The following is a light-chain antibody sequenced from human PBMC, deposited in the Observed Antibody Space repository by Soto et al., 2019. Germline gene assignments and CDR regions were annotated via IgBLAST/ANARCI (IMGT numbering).Light chain of an antibody. J-gene: IGKJ1*01. V-gene: IGKV1-5*03. CDR1: QSISGW. CDR3: QQYNNYGSWT. CDR2: KAS. Sequence: DIPMTQSPSTLSASVGDRVTITCRASQSISGWLAWYQQKPGKAPKLLIYKASSLESGVPSRFSGSGSGTEFTLTISSLPPDDFATFYCQQYNNYGSWTFGQGTKVEIK.